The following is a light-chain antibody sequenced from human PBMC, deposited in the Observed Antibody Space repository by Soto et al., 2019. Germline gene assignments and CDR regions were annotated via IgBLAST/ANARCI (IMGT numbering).Light chain of an antibody. CDR1: QIISSN. Sequence: EIVMTQSPATLSVSPGERATLSCRASQIISSNLAWYQHKPGQAPRLLIYGASTRATGIPARFSGSGSGTEFTLTISSLQSEDFAVYYCQHYTHWPPELTFGGGTKVEIK. V-gene: IGKV3-15*01. CDR3: QHYTHWPPELT. CDR2: GAS. J-gene: IGKJ4*01.